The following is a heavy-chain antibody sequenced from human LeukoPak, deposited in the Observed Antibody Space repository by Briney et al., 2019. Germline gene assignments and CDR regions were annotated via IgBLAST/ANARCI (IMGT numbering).Heavy chain of an antibody. CDR1: GFTFSSYA. CDR3: ARVRGVIIGYFDY. Sequence: PGGSLRLSCAASGFTFSSYAMHWVRQAPGKGLEWVAVISYDGSNKYYADSAKGRFTISRDNSKNTLYLQMNSLRAEDTAVYYCARVRGVIIGYFDYWGQGTLVTVSS. CDR2: ISYDGSNK. V-gene: IGHV3-30*04. D-gene: IGHD3-10*01. J-gene: IGHJ4*02.